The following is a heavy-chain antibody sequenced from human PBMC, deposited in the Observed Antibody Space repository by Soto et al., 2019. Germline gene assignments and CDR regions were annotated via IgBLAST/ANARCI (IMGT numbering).Heavy chain of an antibody. D-gene: IGHD3-10*01. Sequence: GASVKVSCKASGNTFTSYDINWVRQATGHGLEWMGWINPNSGNIGYAQKFQGRVTMTRDTAIRTAYMEVSRLRSDDTAVYYCAGGRASGSYYLLDYWGQGTLVT. CDR1: GNTFTSYD. CDR2: INPNSGNI. CDR3: AGGRASGSYYLLDY. V-gene: IGHV1-8*01. J-gene: IGHJ4*02.